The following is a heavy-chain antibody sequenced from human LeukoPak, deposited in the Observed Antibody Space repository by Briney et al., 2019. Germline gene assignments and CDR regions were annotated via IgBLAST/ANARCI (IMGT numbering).Heavy chain of an antibody. D-gene: IGHD3-9*01. V-gene: IGHV1-18*01. CDR2: ISAYNGNT. CDR3: ARVGRFDWLPDY. CDR1: GYTFTSYG. J-gene: IGHJ4*02. Sequence: ASVTVSCKASGYTFTSYGISWVRQAPGQGLEWMGWISAYNGNTNYAQKLQGRVTMTTDTSTSTAYMELRSLRSDDTAAYYCARVGRFDWLPDYWGQGTLVTVSS.